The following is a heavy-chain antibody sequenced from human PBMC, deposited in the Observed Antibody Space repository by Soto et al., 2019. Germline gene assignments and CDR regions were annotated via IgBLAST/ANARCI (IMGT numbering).Heavy chain of an antibody. CDR2: IIPIFGTA. Sequence: AASVKVSCKASGGTFSSYAISWVRQAPGQGLEWMGEIIPIFGTANYAQKFQGRVTITADKSTSTAYMELSSLRSEDTAVYYCARDSSSGSPFDYWGQGTLVTVSS. D-gene: IGHD6-19*01. J-gene: IGHJ4*02. CDR1: GGTFSSYA. CDR3: ARDSSSGSPFDY. V-gene: IGHV1-69*06.